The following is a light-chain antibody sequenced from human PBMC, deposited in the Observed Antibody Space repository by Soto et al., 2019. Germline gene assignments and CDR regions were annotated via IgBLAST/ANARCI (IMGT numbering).Light chain of an antibody. V-gene: IGKV1-27*01. CDR3: QKYNTAPWT. CDR2: DAS. CDR1: QGISNY. Sequence: DIQMTQSPSSLSASVGARVTLTCRASQGISNYLAWYQQKPGKLPTLLIYDASTLQSGVPSRFSGSGSGTDFTLTISSLQPADVATYYCQKYNTAPWTFGQGTKVEIK. J-gene: IGKJ1*01.